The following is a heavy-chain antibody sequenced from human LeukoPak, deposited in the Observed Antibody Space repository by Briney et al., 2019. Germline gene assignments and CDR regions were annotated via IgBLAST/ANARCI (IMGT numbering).Heavy chain of an antibody. V-gene: IGHV5-10-1*01. CDR3: ARLYYGSGSQTGADY. J-gene: IGHJ4*02. CDR2: IDPSDSYT. CDR1: GYSFTSYW. D-gene: IGHD3-10*01. Sequence: GESLRISCKGSGYSFTSYWISWVRQLPGKGLEWMGRIDPSDSYTNYSPSFQGHVTISADKSISTAYLQWSSLKASDTAVYYCARLYYGSGSQTGADYWGQGTLVTVSS.